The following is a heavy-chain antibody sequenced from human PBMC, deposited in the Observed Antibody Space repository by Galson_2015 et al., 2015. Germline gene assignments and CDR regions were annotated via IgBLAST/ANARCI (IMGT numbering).Heavy chain of an antibody. CDR3: ARGACSSTSCYVYYYGMDV. J-gene: IGHJ6*02. V-gene: IGHV3-30*03. Sequence: SLRLSCAASGFTFSSYGMHWVRQAPGKGLEWVAVISYDGSNKYYADSVKGRFTISRDNSKNTLYLQMNSLRAEDTAVYYCARGACSSTSCYVYYYGMDVWGQGTTVTVSS. CDR2: ISYDGSNK. D-gene: IGHD2-2*01. CDR1: GFTFSSYG.